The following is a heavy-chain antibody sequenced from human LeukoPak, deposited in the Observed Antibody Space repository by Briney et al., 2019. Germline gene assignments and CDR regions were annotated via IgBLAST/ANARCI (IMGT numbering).Heavy chain of an antibody. CDR1: GFTLDDSA. CDR3: ARDQGSGYWYFDL. Sequence: GGSLRLSCVASGFTLDDSALHWVRQAPGKGLEWISLISGDGDNTYYADSVKGRFTISRDNAKNSLYLQMNSLRAEDTAVYYCARDQGSGYWYFDLWGRGTLVTVSS. V-gene: IGHV3-43*02. D-gene: IGHD3-10*01. CDR2: ISGDGDNT. J-gene: IGHJ2*01.